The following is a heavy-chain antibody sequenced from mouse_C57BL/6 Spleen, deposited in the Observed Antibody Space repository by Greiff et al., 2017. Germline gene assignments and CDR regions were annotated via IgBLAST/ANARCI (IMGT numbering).Heavy chain of an antibody. CDR3: ARGTPAHYAMDY. Sequence: EVKVVESGPELVKPGASVKISCKASGYSFTDYNMNWVKQSNGKSLEWIGVINPNYGTTSYNQKFKGKATLTVDQSSSTAYMQLNSLTSEDSAVYYCARGTPAHYAMDYWGQGTSVTVSS. J-gene: IGHJ4*01. D-gene: IGHD3-3*01. CDR1: GYSFTDYN. CDR2: INPNYGTT. V-gene: IGHV1-39*01.